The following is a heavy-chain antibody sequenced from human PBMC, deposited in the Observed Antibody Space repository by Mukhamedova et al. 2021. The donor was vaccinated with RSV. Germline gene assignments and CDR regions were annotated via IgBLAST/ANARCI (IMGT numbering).Heavy chain of an antibody. Sequence: SSYAMHWVRQAPGKGLEWVAVISYDGSNKYYADSVKGRFTISRDNSKNTLYLQMNSLRAEDTAVYYCARDWHYVVVPAAHNRFDP. J-gene: IGHJ5*02. D-gene: IGHD2-2*01. CDR2: ISYDGSNK. CDR1: SSYA. V-gene: IGHV3-30-3*01. CDR3: ARDWHYVVVPAAHNRFDP.